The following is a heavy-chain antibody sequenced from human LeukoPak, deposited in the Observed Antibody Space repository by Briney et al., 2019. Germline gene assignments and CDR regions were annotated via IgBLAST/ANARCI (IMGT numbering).Heavy chain of an antibody. Sequence: GASVKVSCKASGYTFTGYYMHWVRQAPGQGLEWMGWINPNSGGTNYAQKFQGRVTMTRDTSISTAYMELSSLRSEDTAVYYCATLDYGITREREGSWGQGTLVTVSS. D-gene: IGHD3-10*01. V-gene: IGHV1-2*02. CDR2: INPNSGGT. J-gene: IGHJ4*02. CDR1: GYTFTGYY. CDR3: ATLDYGITREREGS.